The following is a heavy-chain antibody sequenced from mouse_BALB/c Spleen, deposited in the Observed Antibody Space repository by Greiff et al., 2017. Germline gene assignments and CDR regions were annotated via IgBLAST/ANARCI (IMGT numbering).Heavy chain of an antibody. CDR1: GYTFTDYA. Sequence: VQRVESGAELVRPGVSVKISCKGSGYTFTDYAMHWVKQSHAKSLEWIGVISTYYGDASYNQKFKGKATMTVDKSSSTAYMELARLTSEDSAIYYCARGYDDAMDYWGQGTSVTVSS. CDR2: ISTYYGDA. V-gene: IGHV1S137*01. CDR3: ARGYDDAMDY. J-gene: IGHJ4*01. D-gene: IGHD2-14*01.